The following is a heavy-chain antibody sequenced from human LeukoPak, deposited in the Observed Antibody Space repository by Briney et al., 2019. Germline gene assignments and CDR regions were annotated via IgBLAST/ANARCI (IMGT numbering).Heavy chain of an antibody. CDR1: GGTFSSYT. CDR2: IIPILGIA. D-gene: IGHD3-3*01. J-gene: IGHJ6*03. Sequence: SVKVSCKASGGTFSSYTMSWVRQAQGQGLEWMGRIIPILGIANYAQKFQGRVTITADKSTSTAYMELSSLRSEDTAVYYCARTIPYYYYYMDVWGKGTTVTVSS. V-gene: IGHV1-69*02. CDR3: ARTIPYYYYYMDV.